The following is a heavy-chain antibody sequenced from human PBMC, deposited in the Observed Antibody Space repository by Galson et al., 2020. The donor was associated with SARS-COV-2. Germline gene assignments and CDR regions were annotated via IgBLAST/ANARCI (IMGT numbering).Heavy chain of an antibody. CDR2: ISYDGNNK. V-gene: IGHV3-30*04. CDR1: GFTFSNYA. CDR3: ARAGSGSYYHAMDV. D-gene: IGHD1-26*01. J-gene: IGHJ6*02. Sequence: GGSLRLSCAASGFTFSNYAMHWVRQAPGKGLEWVAVISYDGNNKYYADSVKGRFTISRDNSKNTLYLQMNSLRAEDTAVYYCARAGSGSYYHAMDVWGQGTTVTVSS.